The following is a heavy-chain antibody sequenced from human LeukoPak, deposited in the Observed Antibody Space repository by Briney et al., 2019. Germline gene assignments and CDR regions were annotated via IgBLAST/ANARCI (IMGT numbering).Heavy chain of an antibody. D-gene: IGHD3-9*01. Sequence: GASVKVSCKASGYTFTSYDINWVRQAAGQGREWMGWMNPNSGNTGYAQKFQGRVTMTRNTSISTAYMELSSLRSEDTAVYYCARTYYDILTGYLGFDPWGQGTLVTVSS. J-gene: IGHJ5*02. CDR2: MNPNSGNT. V-gene: IGHV1-8*01. CDR1: GYTFTSYD. CDR3: ARTYYDILTGYLGFDP.